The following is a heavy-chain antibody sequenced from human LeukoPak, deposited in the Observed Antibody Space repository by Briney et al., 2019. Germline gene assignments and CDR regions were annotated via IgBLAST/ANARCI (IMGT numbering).Heavy chain of an antibody. V-gene: IGHV1-24*01. J-gene: IGHJ4*02. CDR1: GYTLTELS. CDR3: ATLSDFRGY. CDR2: FDPEDGEM. Sequence: GASVKVSCKVSGYTLTELSIHWVRQAPGKGLEWMGGFDPEDGEMIYAQRFQDRVTLTEDTSTDTTYKEVSSLRSEDTAVYYCATLSDFRGYWGQGTLVTVSP. D-gene: IGHD4-23*01.